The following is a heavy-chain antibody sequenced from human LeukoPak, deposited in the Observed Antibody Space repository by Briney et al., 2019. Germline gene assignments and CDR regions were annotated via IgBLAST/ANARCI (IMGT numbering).Heavy chain of an antibody. Sequence: SETLSLTCTVSGGSISSYYWSWIRQPPGKGLEWIGYIYYSGSTNYNPSLKSRVTISVDTSKNQFSLKLSSVTAADTAVYYCARVRSQGGYYYGSGTDWGLHWFDPWGQGTLVTVSS. CDR1: GGSISSYY. D-gene: IGHD3-10*01. CDR2: IYYSGST. V-gene: IGHV4-59*01. CDR3: ARVRSQGGYYYGSGTDWGLHWFDP. J-gene: IGHJ5*02.